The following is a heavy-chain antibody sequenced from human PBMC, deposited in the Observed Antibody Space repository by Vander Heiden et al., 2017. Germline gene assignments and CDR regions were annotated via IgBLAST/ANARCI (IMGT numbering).Heavy chain of an antibody. V-gene: IGHV3-33*01. CDR2: IWYDGSNK. J-gene: IGHJ6*02. CDR1: GFTFSSYG. D-gene: IGHD3-3*01. Sequence: QVQLVESGGGVVQPGRSLRISCAASGFTFSSYGMHWVRQAPGKGLEWVAVIWYDGSNKYYADSVKGRFTISRDNSKNTLYLQMNSLRAEDTAVYYCARDLQYYDFWSGYNGMDVWGQGTTVTVSS. CDR3: ARDLQYYDFWSGYNGMDV.